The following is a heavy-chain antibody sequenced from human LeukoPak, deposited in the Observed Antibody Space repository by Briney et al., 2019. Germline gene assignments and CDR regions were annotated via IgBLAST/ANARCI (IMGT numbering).Heavy chain of an antibody. D-gene: IGHD3-3*01. Sequence: SVKVSCKASGGTFSSYAISWVRQAPGQGLEWMGRIIPILGIANYAQKFQGRVTITADKSTSTAYMELSSLRSEDTAVYYCARAPDYYDFWSGYSNYYGMGVWGQGTTVTVSS. CDR3: ARAPDYYDFWSGYSNYYGMGV. V-gene: IGHV1-69*04. J-gene: IGHJ6*02. CDR1: GGTFSSYA. CDR2: IIPILGIA.